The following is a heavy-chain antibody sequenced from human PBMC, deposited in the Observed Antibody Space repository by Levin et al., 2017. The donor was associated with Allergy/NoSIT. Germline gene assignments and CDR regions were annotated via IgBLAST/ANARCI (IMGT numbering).Heavy chain of an antibody. CDR2: ISGSGGST. D-gene: IGHD3-3*01. Sequence: GESLKISCAASGFTFSSYAMSWVRQAPGKGLEWVSAISGSGGSTYYADSVKGRFTISRDNSKNTLYLQMNSLRAEDTAVYYCAKGEIFGVVTDYGMDVWGQGTTVTVSS. J-gene: IGHJ6*02. CDR3: AKGEIFGVVTDYGMDV. V-gene: IGHV3-23*01. CDR1: GFTFSSYA.